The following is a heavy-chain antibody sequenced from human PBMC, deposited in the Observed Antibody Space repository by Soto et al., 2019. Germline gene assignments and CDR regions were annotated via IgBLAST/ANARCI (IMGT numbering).Heavy chain of an antibody. CDR2: IDHSGST. CDR1: GGSFSAYY. D-gene: IGHD3-22*01. J-gene: IGHJ6*02. V-gene: IGHV4-34*01. Sequence: QVQLQQWGAGLLKPSETLSLTCAVYGGSFSAYYWSWIRQPPGKGLEWIGEIDHSGSTNYNPSLGSRVTISVDTSKNQFSLKVSSVTAADTAVYHCARTDRAIFYGMDVWGQWTTVPSP. CDR3: ARTDRAIFYGMDV.